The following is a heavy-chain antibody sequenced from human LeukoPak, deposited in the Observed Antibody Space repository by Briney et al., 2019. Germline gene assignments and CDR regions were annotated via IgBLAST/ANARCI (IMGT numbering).Heavy chain of an antibody. D-gene: IGHD5-18*01. CDR2: ISSSGSTI. V-gene: IGHV3-11*04. CDR1: GFTFSDYY. CDR3: AAVDTAMVSVLDY. J-gene: IGHJ4*02. Sequence: PGGSLRLSCAASGFTFSDYYMSWIRQAPGKGLEWVSYISSSGSTIYYADSVKGRFTISRDNAKNSLYLQMNSLRAEDTAVYYCAAVDTAMVSVLDYWGQGTLVTVSS.